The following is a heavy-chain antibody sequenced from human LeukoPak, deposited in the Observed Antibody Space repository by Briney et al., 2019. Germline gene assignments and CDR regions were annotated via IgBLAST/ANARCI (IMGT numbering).Heavy chain of an antibody. V-gene: IGHV3-23*01. CDR1: GFTFSSYV. CDR3: AKDKDLSLGDDRQY. J-gene: IGHJ4*02. D-gene: IGHD3-16*01. CDR2: ISGSGDT. Sequence: GGSLRLSCTASGFTFSSYVMTWVRQAPGKGLEWVSGISGSGDTYYADSAKGRFTISRDNSRNRLYLQMNSLRAEDTAVYYCAKDKDLSLGDDRQYWGQGTQATVSS.